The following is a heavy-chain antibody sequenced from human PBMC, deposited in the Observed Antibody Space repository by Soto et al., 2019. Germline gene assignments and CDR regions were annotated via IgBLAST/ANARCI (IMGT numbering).Heavy chain of an antibody. J-gene: IGHJ4*02. D-gene: IGHD3-9*01. CDR3: ARHNDYDILTGYFGGFDY. CDR1: GFTFSDYY. Sequence: QVQLVESGGGLVKPGGSLRLSCAASGFTFSDYYMSWIRQAPGKGLEWVSYISSSSSYTNYADSVKGRFTISRDNAKNSLYLQMNSLRAEDTAVYYCARHNDYDILTGYFGGFDYWGQGTLVTVSS. CDR2: ISSSSSYT. V-gene: IGHV3-11*05.